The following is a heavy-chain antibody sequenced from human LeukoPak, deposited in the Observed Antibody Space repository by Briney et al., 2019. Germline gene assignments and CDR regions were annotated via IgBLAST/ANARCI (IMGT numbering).Heavy chain of an antibody. CDR1: GGPISSYY. Sequence: SETLSLTCTVSGGPISSYYWSWIRQPPGKGLEWIGYIYTSGSTNYNPSLKSRVTISVDTSKNQFSLKLSSVTAADTAVYYCARRVDTATHYFDYWGQGTLVTVSS. CDR2: IYTSGST. J-gene: IGHJ4*02. D-gene: IGHD5-18*01. CDR3: ARRVDTATHYFDY. V-gene: IGHV4-4*09.